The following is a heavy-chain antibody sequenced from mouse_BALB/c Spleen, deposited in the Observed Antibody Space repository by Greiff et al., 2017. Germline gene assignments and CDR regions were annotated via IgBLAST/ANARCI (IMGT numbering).Heavy chain of an antibody. Sequence: VQLQQSGPGLVQPSQSLSITCTVSGFSLTSYGVHWVRQSPGKGLEWLGVIWSGGSTDYNAAFISRLSISKDNSKSQVFFKMNSLQANDTAIYYCARMDGNWYFDVWGAGTTVTVSS. CDR3: ARMDGNWYFDV. D-gene: IGHD2-1*01. CDR1: GFSLTSYG. J-gene: IGHJ1*01. V-gene: IGHV2-2*02. CDR2: IWSGGST.